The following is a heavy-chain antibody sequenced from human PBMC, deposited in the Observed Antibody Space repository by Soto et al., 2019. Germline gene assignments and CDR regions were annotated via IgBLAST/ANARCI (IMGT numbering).Heavy chain of an antibody. V-gene: IGHV1-2*02. Sequence: ASVKVSCKPSGFTFSGFYLHWVRQAPGQGLEWMGWIKPNTDDTGYAQKFQGRVTLTWDTSSSAGYMDLSRLRSDDTAVYYCARSTYSLEGEGQPYYYGMDIWGLGTTVTVSS. J-gene: IGHJ6*02. CDR3: ARSTYSLEGEGQPYYYGMDI. CDR2: IKPNTDDT. CDR1: GFTFSGFY. D-gene: IGHD2-15*01.